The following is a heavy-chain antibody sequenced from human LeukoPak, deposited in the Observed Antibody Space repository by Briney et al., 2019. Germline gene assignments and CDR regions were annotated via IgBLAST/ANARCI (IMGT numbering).Heavy chain of an antibody. J-gene: IGHJ4*02. CDR3: ARVMITFGGVIGDFDY. Sequence: GGSLRLSCAASGFTFSSYSMNWVRQAPGKGLEWVSYISSSSSTIYYADSVKGRFTISRDNAKNSLYLQMNSLRAEDTAVYYCARVMITFGGVIGDFDYWGQGTLVTVSS. V-gene: IGHV3-48*04. D-gene: IGHD3-16*02. CDR2: ISSSSSTI. CDR1: GFTFSSYS.